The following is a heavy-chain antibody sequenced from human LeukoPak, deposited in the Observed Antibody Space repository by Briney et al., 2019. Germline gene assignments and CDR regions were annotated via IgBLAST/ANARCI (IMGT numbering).Heavy chain of an antibody. CDR1: GGTFNYA. D-gene: IGHD1-26*01. CDR3: ARGYSGNFFGFDL. V-gene: IGHV1-69*05. CDR2: ILPVLGTP. Sequence: SVKVSCKPSGGTFNYAISWVRQAPGQGPEWTGGILPVLGTPHYAQKFQGRLTVTTDEVAATAYMELSSLRSEDTAVYYCARGYSGNFFGFDLWGQGTLVTVSS. J-gene: IGHJ4*02.